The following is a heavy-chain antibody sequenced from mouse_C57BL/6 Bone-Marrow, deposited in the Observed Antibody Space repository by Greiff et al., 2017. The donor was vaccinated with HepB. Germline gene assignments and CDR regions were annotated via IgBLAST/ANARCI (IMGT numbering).Heavy chain of an antibody. Sequence: VKLQESGPGLVQPSQSLSITCTVSGFSFTSYGVHWVRQSPGKGLEWLGVLWSGGSTDYNAAFISRLSISKDNSKGQVFFKMNSLQADDTAIYYWARMVTTGWFAYWGQGTLVTVSA. J-gene: IGHJ3*01. CDR2: LWSGGST. D-gene: IGHD2-2*01. V-gene: IGHV2-2*01. CDR1: GFSFTSYG. CDR3: ARMVTTGWFAY.